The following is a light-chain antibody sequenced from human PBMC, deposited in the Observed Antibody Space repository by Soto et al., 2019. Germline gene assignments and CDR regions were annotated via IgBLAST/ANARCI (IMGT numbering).Light chain of an antibody. CDR2: DAS. Sequence: EIVLPQSPATLSLSPGERATLSCRASQGVSSYLAWYQQKPGQAPRLLIYDASNRATGIPARFSGSGPGTDFTLTISSLEPEDFAVYFCQQRSNWHPITFGQGTRLEMK. J-gene: IGKJ5*01. V-gene: IGKV3D-11*01. CDR3: QQRSNWHPIT. CDR1: QGVSSY.